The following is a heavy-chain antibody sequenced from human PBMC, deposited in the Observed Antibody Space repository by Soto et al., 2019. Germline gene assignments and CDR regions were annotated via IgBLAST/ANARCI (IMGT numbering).Heavy chain of an antibody. CDR2: VAYDGRSS. J-gene: IGHJ4*02. CDR3: ARDNYGFDY. Sequence: PGGSLRLSCAASGFTFSDYGMHWVRQAPGKGLEWVAFVAYDGRSSFYADSVKGRFTISRDNPKNTAYLQMNSLRAEDTAVYYCARDNYGFDYWGQGTLVTVSS. D-gene: IGHD3-10*01. CDR1: GFTFSDYG. V-gene: IGHV3-30*03.